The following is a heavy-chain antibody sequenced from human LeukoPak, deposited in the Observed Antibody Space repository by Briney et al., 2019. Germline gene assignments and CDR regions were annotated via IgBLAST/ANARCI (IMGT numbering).Heavy chain of an antibody. CDR3: ARVTRGSSSALNYFDY. V-gene: IGHV1-69*05. CDR1: GGTFSSYA. CDR2: IIPIFGTA. Sequence: SVKVSCKASGGTFSSYAISWVRQAPGQGLEWMGGIIPIFGTANYAQKFQGRVTITTDESTCTAYMELSSLRSEDTAVYYCARVTRGSSSALNYFDYWGQGTLVTVSS. J-gene: IGHJ4*02. D-gene: IGHD6-6*01.